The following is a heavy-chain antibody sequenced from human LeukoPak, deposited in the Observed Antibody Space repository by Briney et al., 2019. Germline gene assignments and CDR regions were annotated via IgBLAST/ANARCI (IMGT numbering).Heavy chain of an antibody. D-gene: IGHD6-19*01. CDR2: IGTAGDT. V-gene: IGHV3-13*01. J-gene: IGHJ4*02. CDR3: ARSIGYSSGWAFDY. CDR1: GFTFSSYD. Sequence: PGGSLRLSCAASGFTFSSYDMHWVRQATGKGLEWVSAIGTAGDTYYPGSVKGRFTISRENAKNSLYLQMNSLRAGDTAVYYCARSIGYSSGWAFDYWGQGTLVTVSS.